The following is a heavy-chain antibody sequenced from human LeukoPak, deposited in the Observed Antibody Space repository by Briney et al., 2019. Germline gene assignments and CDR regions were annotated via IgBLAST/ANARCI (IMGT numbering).Heavy chain of an antibody. Sequence: GGSLRLSCAASGFTFSSYGMPWVRQAPGKGLEWVAFIRYDGSNKYYADSVKGRFTISRDNSKNTLYLQMNSLRAEDTAVYYCAKDQSWGYDILTGAGDYWGQGTLVTVSS. CDR1: GFTFSSYG. CDR3: AKDQSWGYDILTGAGDY. V-gene: IGHV3-30*02. J-gene: IGHJ4*02. D-gene: IGHD3-9*01. CDR2: IRYDGSNK.